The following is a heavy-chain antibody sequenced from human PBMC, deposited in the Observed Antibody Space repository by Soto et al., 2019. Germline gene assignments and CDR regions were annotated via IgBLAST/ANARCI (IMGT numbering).Heavy chain of an antibody. CDR1: GGTFSSYT. D-gene: IGHD2-15*01. V-gene: IGHV1-69*02. CDR2: IIPILGIA. Sequence: QVQLVQSGAEVKKPGSSVKVSCKASGGTFSSYTISWVRQAPGQGLEWMGRIIPILGIANYAQKFQGRVTITADKSTSTAYMELSSLRSKDTAVYYCARGPRYCSGGSCYSGRWGQGTLVTVSS. CDR3: ARGPRYCSGGSCYSGR. J-gene: IGHJ4*02.